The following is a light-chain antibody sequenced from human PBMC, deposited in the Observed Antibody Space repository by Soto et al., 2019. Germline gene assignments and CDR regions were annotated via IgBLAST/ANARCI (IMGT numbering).Light chain of an antibody. Sequence: QSALTQPASVSGSPGQSITISCTGTSSDIGVYNYVSWYQQHPGKAPKLMIYDVSDRPSGVSNRFSGSKSGNTASLTISGLQAEDEADYYCSSYTSSSIGVFGNGTKVTVL. V-gene: IGLV2-14*01. CDR2: DVS. J-gene: IGLJ1*01. CDR3: SSYTSSSIGV. CDR1: SSDIGVYNY.